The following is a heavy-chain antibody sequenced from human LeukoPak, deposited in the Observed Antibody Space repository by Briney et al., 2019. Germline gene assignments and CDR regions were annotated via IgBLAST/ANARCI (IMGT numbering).Heavy chain of an antibody. Sequence: SETLSLTCTVSGGSISNSYYYWGWIRQLPGKGLEWIGTVFYSGSTYYNPSLKGRVTISVDTSQNQFSLNLRSVTAADTGVYYCARHIDSVRFFDFWGQGTLVTVSS. CDR3: ARHIDSVRFFDF. CDR1: GGSISNSYYY. V-gene: IGHV4-39*01. D-gene: IGHD4-17*01. J-gene: IGHJ4*02. CDR2: VFYSGST.